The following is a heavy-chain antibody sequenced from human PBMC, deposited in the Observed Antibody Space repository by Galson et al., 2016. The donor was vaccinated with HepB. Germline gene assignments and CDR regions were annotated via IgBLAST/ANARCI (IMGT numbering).Heavy chain of an antibody. V-gene: IGHV3-30*03. J-gene: IGHJ4*02. Sequence: SLRLSCAASGFTFSSYGMHWVRQAPGKGLEWVAVISYDGSNKYYADSVKGRFTISRDNSKNTLYLQMNSLRAEDTAVYYCARDPFWSGYYNFDYWGQGTLVTVSS. CDR2: ISYDGSNK. D-gene: IGHD3-3*01. CDR1: GFTFSSYG. CDR3: ARDPFWSGYYNFDY.